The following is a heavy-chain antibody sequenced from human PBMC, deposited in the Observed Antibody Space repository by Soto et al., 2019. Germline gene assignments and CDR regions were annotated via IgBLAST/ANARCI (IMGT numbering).Heavy chain of an antibody. Sequence: QVQLQESGPGLVKPSQTLSLTCTVSGGSISSGGYYWYWIRQHPGKGLEWIGYIYYSGTTYYNPSLKSRVTTSGYTSKNQFSLKLSSVTAADTAVYYCAASCVACGGFNYYGMDVWGQGTTVTVSS. J-gene: IGHJ6*02. CDR1: GGSISSGGYY. CDR2: IYYSGTT. D-gene: IGHD2-21*01. V-gene: IGHV4-31*03. CDR3: AASCVACGGFNYYGMDV.